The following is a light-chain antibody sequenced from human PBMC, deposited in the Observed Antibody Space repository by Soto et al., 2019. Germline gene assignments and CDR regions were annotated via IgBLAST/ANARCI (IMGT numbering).Light chain of an antibody. J-gene: IGKJ2*01. V-gene: IGKV2-28*01. Sequence: DIVMTQSPLSLPVTPGEPASISCRSSQSLLHSNGYNYLDWYLQKPGQSPQLLIYLGSNRASGVPDRFRGSGSGTDFTLKISRVEADDVGVYYCMQALQTPYTFGQGTKLEIK. CDR2: LGS. CDR1: QSLLHSNGYNY. CDR3: MQALQTPYT.